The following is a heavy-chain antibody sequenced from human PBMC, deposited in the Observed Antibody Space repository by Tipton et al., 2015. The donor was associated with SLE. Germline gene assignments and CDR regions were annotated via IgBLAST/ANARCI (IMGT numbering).Heavy chain of an antibody. V-gene: IGHV4-59*11. J-gene: IGHJ4*03. Sequence: TLSLTCTVSGGSISSHYWSWIRQPPGKGLEWIGNIYYKGSTNYNPFLKSRVTISVDASKNQFSLKMNFMTAADTAVYYCATSLNYYDSSGPEAWGQGTFVTASS. CDR1: GGSISSHY. CDR3: ATSLNYYDSSGPEA. CDR2: IYYKGST. D-gene: IGHD3-22*01.